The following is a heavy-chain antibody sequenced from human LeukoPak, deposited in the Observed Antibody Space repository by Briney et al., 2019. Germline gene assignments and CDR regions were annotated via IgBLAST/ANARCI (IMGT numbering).Heavy chain of an antibody. CDR1: GGSISSGGYY. CDR3: TRAFLSYGRIYYYYMDV. J-gene: IGHJ6*03. V-gene: IGHV4-31*03. CDR2: IYYSGST. D-gene: IGHD5-18*01. Sequence: PSETLSLTCTVSGGSISSGGYYWSWIRQHPGKGLEWIGYIYYSGSTYYNPSLKSRVTISVDTSKNQFSLKLSSVTAADTAVYYCTRAFLSYGRIYYYYMDVWGKGTTVTLSS.